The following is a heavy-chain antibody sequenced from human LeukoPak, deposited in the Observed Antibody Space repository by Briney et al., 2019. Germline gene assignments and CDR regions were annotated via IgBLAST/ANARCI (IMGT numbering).Heavy chain of an antibody. CDR2: INAGNGNT. CDR3: AGSLGYCTSNVCYLKY. V-gene: IGHV1-3*01. J-gene: IGHJ4*02. CDR1: GYTFTSYA. Sequence: ASVKVSCKASGYTFTSYAMHWVRQAPGQRLEWMGWINAGNGNTKYSQEFQGRVTITRDTSASTAYMELRSLRSDDTAVYYCAGSLGYCTSNVCYLKYWGQGTLVTVSS. D-gene: IGHD2-8*01.